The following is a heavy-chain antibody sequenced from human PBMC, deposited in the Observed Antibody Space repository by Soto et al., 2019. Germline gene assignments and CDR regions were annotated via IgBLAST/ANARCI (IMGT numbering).Heavy chain of an antibody. CDR2: IFYTGTT. V-gene: IGHV4-39*02. D-gene: IGHD2-2*01. CDR3: ARLVVVAPVANA. J-gene: IGHJ5*02. CDR1: CGSINYNSYY. Sequence: SETLSLTCSFSCGSINYNSYYWGWIRQPPGKGLEWVGGIFYTGTTYYSPSLKDRVTISVDTSKNSFSLNLTSVTAADTAVYFCARLVVVAPVANAWGQGTLVTVS.